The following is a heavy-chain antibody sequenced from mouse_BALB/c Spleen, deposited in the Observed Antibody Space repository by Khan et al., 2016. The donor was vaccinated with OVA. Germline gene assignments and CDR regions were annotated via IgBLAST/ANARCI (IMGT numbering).Heavy chain of an antibody. V-gene: IGHV14-3*02. CDR3: ARINA. CDR1: NFSITATY. J-gene: IGHJ2*01. Sequence: LQLKQPGAELVQPGASVKLSCTTANFSITATYLHFVEPSTHQRLQWLGQIVPGNGNTKSQTKFPSKAPITAHTSSNTAYLQLSSLTSEDTACYYCARINAWGQGTTLTVSS. CDR2: IVPGNGNT.